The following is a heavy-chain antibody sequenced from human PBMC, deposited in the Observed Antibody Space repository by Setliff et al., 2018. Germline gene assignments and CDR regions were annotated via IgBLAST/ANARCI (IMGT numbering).Heavy chain of an antibody. CDR3: ARDGEYCSGGSCYSDI. D-gene: IGHD2-15*01. CDR1: GYTFTSYG. V-gene: IGHV1-18*01. J-gene: IGHJ3*02. CDR2: ISAYNGNT. Sequence: ASVKVSCKASGYTFTSYGISWVRQAPGQGLEWMGWISAYNGNTNYAQKFQGRVTITADKSTSTAYMELSSLRSEDTAVYYCARDGEYCSGGSCYSDIWGQGTMITVSS.